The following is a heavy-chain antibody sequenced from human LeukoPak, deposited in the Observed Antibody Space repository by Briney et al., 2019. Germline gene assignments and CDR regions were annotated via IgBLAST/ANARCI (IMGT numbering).Heavy chain of an antibody. V-gene: IGHV5-51*01. Sequence: GESLQISCKGSGYSFTSYWIGWVRPLPGKGLEWMGIIYPGDSDTRYSPSFQGQVTISADKSISTAYLQWSSLKASDTAMYYCAIRPHDYSHAFDIWGQGTMVTVSS. CDR3: AIRPHDYSHAFDI. CDR2: IYPGDSDT. CDR1: GYSFTSYW. J-gene: IGHJ3*02. D-gene: IGHD3-16*01.